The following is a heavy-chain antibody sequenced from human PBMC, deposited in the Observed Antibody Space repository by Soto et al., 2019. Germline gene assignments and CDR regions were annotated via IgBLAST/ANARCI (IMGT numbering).Heavy chain of an antibody. Sequence: EVQLVESGGGLVQPGGSLRLSCAASGFTVSSNYMSWVRQAPGKGLEWVSVIYSGGSTYYADSVKGRFTISRDNSKNTRYRQMNRWRAEDTAVYYWARDVVKPFLNYYYGMAVWGRGTTVTVSS. V-gene: IGHV3-66*01. CDR2: IYSGGST. CDR3: ARDVVKPFLNYYYGMAV. CDR1: GFTVSSNY. J-gene: IGHJ6*02.